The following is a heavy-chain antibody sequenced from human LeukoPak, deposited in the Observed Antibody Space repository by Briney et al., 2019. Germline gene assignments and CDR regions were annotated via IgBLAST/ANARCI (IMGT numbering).Heavy chain of an antibody. Sequence: PSETLSLTCTVSGGSISSYYWSWIRQPAGKGLEWIGRIYTSGSTNYNPSLKSRVTMSVDTSKNQFSLKLSSVTAADTAVYYCAREVYYDFWSVDPSPFDYWGQGTLVTVSS. J-gene: IGHJ4*02. CDR1: GGSISSYY. D-gene: IGHD3-3*01. V-gene: IGHV4-4*07. CDR2: IYTSGST. CDR3: AREVYYDFWSVDPSPFDY.